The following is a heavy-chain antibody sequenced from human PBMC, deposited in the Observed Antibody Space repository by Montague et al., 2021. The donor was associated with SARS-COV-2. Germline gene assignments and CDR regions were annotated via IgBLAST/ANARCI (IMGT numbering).Heavy chain of an antibody. J-gene: IGHJ4*02. CDR1: GGSISSYY. Sequence: SETLSLTCTVSGGSISSYYWSWIRQPPGKGLEWIGYMSYGESTNYNPSLKSRVTISVDTSKNQFSLKLSSVTAADTAAYYCARKASRGITIFGVVTASYYFDYWGQGTLVTVSS. CDR2: MSYGEST. D-gene: IGHD3-3*01. V-gene: IGHV4-59*08. CDR3: ARKASRGITIFGVVTASYYFDY.